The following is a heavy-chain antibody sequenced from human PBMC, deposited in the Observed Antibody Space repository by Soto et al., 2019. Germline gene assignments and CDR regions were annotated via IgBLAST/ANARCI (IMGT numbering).Heavy chain of an antibody. J-gene: IGHJ1*01. CDR1: GFTFSNAW. CDR3: ATLIGRTPVVIDFQH. Sequence: GGSLRLSCAASGFTFSNAWMSWVRQAPGKGLEWVGRIKSKTDGGTTAYAAPVQGRFIISSDESKNTLYLQMNSLKTEATAVYYCATLIGRTPVVIDFQHWGQGTLVTVSS. V-gene: IGHV3-15*01. D-gene: IGHD2-15*01. CDR2: IKSKTDGGTT.